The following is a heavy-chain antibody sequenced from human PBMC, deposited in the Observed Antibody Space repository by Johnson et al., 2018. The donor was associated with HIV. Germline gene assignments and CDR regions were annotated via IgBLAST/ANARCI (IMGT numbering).Heavy chain of an antibody. Sequence: EVQLVESGGGLVQPGGSLRLSCAASGFTFSTYAMHWVRQAPGKGLEYVSAISSNGGSTYYANSVKGRFTISRDNSKNTLYLQMGSLRAEDMAVYYCAREGHSAFDIWGQGTMVTVSS. V-gene: IGHV3-64*01. CDR3: AREGHSAFDI. J-gene: IGHJ3*02. CDR2: ISSNGGST. CDR1: GFTFSTYA.